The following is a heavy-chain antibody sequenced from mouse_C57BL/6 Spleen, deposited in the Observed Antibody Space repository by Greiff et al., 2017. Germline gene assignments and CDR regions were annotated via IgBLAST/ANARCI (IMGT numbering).Heavy chain of an antibody. Sequence: QVQLKQPGTELVKPGASVKLSCKASGYTFTSYWMHWVKQRPGQGLAWIGNINPSNGGTNYNEKFKSKATLTVDKSSSTAYMQLSSLTSEDSAVYYCARDYYGSSQFAYWGQGTLVTVSA. D-gene: IGHD1-1*01. CDR2: INPSNGGT. CDR1: GYTFTSYW. V-gene: IGHV1-53*01. CDR3: ARDYYGSSQFAY. J-gene: IGHJ3*01.